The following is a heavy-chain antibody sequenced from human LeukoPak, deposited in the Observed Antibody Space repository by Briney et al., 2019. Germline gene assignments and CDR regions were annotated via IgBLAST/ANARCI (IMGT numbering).Heavy chain of an antibody. D-gene: IGHD6-25*01. CDR2: VHHSGTI. J-gene: IGHJ5*02. Sequence: SETLSLTCIVSGGSISSGNYYWDWIRQPPGKGLEWIGNVHHSGTIYYNPSLSSRVTMNVDKSKNQFSLTLTSVTAADTAIYYCARHPAAQNWFAPWGQGALVTVSS. CDR1: GGSISSGNYY. V-gene: IGHV4-39*01. CDR3: ARHPAAQNWFAP.